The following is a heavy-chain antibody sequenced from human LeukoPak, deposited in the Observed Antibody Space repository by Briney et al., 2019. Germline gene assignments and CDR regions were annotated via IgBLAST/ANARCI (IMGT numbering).Heavy chain of an antibody. CDR3: ARAELLSLDY. V-gene: IGHV3-30*04. D-gene: IGHD2-21*02. CDR2: ISYDGSNK. CDR1: GFTFSDYA. Sequence: GGSLRLSCAASGFTFSDYAMHWVRQAPGKGLEWVAVISYDGSNKYYADSVKGRFTISRDNSKNTLYLQMNSLRAEDTAVYYCARAELLSLDYWGQGTLVTVSS. J-gene: IGHJ4*02.